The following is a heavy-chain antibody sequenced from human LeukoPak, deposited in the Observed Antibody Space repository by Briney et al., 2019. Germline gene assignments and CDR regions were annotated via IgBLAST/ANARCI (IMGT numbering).Heavy chain of an antibody. CDR3: ARQYSSGWYVDY. CDR1: GYSFTTYW. D-gene: IGHD6-19*01. Sequence: GESLKISCKGSGYSFTTYWIAWVRQMPGKGLEWMGIIYPADSDTTYSPSFQGQVTISADKSISTAYLQWSSLKASDTAMYYCARQYSSGWYVDYWGQGTLVTVSS. CDR2: IYPADSDT. J-gene: IGHJ4*02. V-gene: IGHV5-51*01.